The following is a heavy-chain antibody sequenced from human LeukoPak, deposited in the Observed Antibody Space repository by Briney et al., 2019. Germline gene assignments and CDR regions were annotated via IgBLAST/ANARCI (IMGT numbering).Heavy chain of an antibody. Sequence: GGSLRLSCAASGFTVSTNYMSWVRQAPGKGLEWVSVIYSGGSTYYADSVKGRFTISRDNSKNTLYLQMNSLRAEDTAVYYCARGGSVVVPAALRLFDYWGQGTLVTVSS. V-gene: IGHV3-53*01. CDR1: GFTVSTNY. D-gene: IGHD2-2*01. J-gene: IGHJ4*02. CDR2: IYSGGST. CDR3: ARGGSVVVPAALRLFDY.